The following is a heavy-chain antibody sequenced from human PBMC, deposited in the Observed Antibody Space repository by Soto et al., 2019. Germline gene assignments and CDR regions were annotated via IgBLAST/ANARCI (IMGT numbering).Heavy chain of an antibody. Sequence: QVQLVESGGGVVQPGRSLRLSCAASGFTFSSYAMHWVRQAPGKGLEWVAVISCDGSNKYYADSVKGRFTISRDNSKNTLYLQMNSLSAEDKAVYNDAVLTTVTRLLPNWGQGTLVTVSS. CDR1: GFTFSSYA. D-gene: IGHD4-17*01. V-gene: IGHV3-30-3*01. CDR2: ISCDGSNK. J-gene: IGHJ4*02. CDR3: AVLTTVTRLLPN.